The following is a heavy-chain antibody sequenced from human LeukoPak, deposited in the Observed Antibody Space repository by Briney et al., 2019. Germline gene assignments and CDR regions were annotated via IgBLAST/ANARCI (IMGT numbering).Heavy chain of an antibody. V-gene: IGHV4-4*07. CDR3: ARGYYYDSSGYTNWFDP. Sequence: SETLSLTCTVSGGSISSYYWSWIRQPAGKGLEWIGRIYTSGSTNYNPSLKSRVTMSVDTSKNQFSLKLSSVTAADTAVYYCARGYYYDSSGYTNWFDPWGQGTLVTVSS. J-gene: IGHJ5*02. CDR2: IYTSGST. D-gene: IGHD3-22*01. CDR1: GGSISSYY.